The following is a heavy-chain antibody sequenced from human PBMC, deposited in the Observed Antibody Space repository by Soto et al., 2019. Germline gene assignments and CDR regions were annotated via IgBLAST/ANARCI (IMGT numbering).Heavy chain of an antibody. CDR1: GYTFSSYG. CDR3: AKDNSEYQLLS. J-gene: IGHJ4*02. V-gene: IGHV3-30*18. D-gene: IGHD2-2*01. Sequence: GGSLRLSCAASGYTFSSYGMHWFRQAPGKGLEWVAVISYDGSNKYYADSVKGRFTISRDNSKNTLYLQMNSLRAEDTAVYYCAKDNSEYQLLSWGQGTLVTVSS. CDR2: ISYDGSNK.